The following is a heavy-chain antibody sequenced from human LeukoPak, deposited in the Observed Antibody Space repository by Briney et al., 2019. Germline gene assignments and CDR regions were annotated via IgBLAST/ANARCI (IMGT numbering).Heavy chain of an antibody. D-gene: IGHD3-3*01. V-gene: IGHV4-34*01. Sequence: PSETLSLTCAVYGGSFSGYYWSWIRQPPGKGLEWIGEINHSGSTNYNPSLKGRVTISVDTSKNQFSLKLSSVTAADPAVYYCARVPGVTIFGVVRSANWFDPWGQGTLVTVSS. CDR1: GGSFSGYY. CDR3: ARVPGVTIFGVVRSANWFDP. CDR2: INHSGST. J-gene: IGHJ5*02.